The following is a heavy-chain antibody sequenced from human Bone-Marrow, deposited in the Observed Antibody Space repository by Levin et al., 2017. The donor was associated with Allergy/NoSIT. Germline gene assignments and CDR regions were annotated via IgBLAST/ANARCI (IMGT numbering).Heavy chain of an antibody. Sequence: SCAASGFSFSSYAMHWVRQAPGKGLEWVAVMSYEGSHRDYTDSVKGRFASSRDNSKNTLFLHMTSLRTEDSAVYYCARSLFSGSYYGLDIWGRGTRITVSS. CDR3: ARSLFSGSYYGLDI. D-gene: IGHD1-26*01. V-gene: IGHV3-30*09. J-gene: IGHJ3*02. CDR2: MSYEGSHR. CDR1: GFSFSSYA.